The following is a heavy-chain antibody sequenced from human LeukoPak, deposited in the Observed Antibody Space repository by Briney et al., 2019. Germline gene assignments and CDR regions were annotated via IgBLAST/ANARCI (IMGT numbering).Heavy chain of an antibody. D-gene: IGHD6-13*01. J-gene: IGHJ4*02. CDR1: GGSISSGGYS. Sequence: PSQTLSLTCAVSGGSISSGGYSWSWIRQPPGKGLEWIGYIYHSGSTYYNPPLKSRATISVDRSKNQFSLKLSSVTAPDTAVYYCARGRKEGAYSSSWYGALGYWGQGTLVTVSS. CDR2: IYHSGST. CDR3: ARGRKEGAYSSSWYGALGY. V-gene: IGHV4-30-2*01.